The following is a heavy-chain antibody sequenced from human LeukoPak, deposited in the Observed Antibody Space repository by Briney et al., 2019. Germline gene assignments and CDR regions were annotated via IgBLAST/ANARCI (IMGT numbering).Heavy chain of an antibody. J-gene: IGHJ6*03. CDR2: ISAYNGNT. CDR3: AKEGVLRIFPYYYYYMDV. Sequence: ASVKVSCKASGYTFTSYGISWVRQAPGQGLEWMGWISAYNGNTNYAQKLQGRVTMTTDTSTSTAYMELRSLRSDDTAVYYCAKEGVLRIFPYYYYYMDVWGKGTTVAISS. V-gene: IGHV1-18*01. D-gene: IGHD3-3*01. CDR1: GYTFTSYG.